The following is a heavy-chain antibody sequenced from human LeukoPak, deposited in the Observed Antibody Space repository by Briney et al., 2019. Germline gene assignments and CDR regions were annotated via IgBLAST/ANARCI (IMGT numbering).Heavy chain of an antibody. Sequence: SETLSLTCAVYGGSFSSYYWSWIRQPAGKGLEWIGRIYTSGSTNYNPSLKSRVTMSVDTSKNQFSLKLSSVTAADTAVYYCARVSSGWFRYYFDYWGQGTLVTVSS. CDR2: IYTSGST. CDR1: GGSFSSYY. D-gene: IGHD6-19*01. V-gene: IGHV4-59*10. CDR3: ARVSSGWFRYYFDY. J-gene: IGHJ4*02.